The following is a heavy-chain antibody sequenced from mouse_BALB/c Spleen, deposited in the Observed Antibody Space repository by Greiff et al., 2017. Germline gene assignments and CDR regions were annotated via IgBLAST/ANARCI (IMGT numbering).Heavy chain of an antibody. V-gene: IGHV5-17*02. J-gene: IGHJ4*01. CDR2: ISSGSSTI. CDR1: GFTFSSFG. Sequence: EVQGVESGGGLVQPGGSRKLSCAASGFTFSSFGMHWVRQAPEKGLEWVAYISSGSSTIYYADTVKGRFTISRDNPKNTLFLQMTSLRSEDTAMYYCARDRNDAMDYWGQGTSVTVSS. CDR3: ARDRNDAMDY.